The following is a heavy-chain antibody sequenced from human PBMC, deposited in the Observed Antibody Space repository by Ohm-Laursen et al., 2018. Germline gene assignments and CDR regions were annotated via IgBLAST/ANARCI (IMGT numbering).Heavy chain of an antibody. D-gene: IGHD3-3*01. CDR1: GFTFSSYS. CDR3: ARAPIFGVVI. CDR2: ISSSSSYI. V-gene: IGHV3-21*01. Sequence: SLRLSCSASGFTFSSYSMNWVRQAPGKGLEWVSSISSSSSYIYYADSVKGRFTISRDNAKNSLYLQMNSLRAEDTAVYYCARAPIFGVVIWGQGTLVTVSS. J-gene: IGHJ4*02.